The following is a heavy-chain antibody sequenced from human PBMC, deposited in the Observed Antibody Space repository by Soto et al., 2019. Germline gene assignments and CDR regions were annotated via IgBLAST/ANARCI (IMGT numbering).Heavy chain of an antibody. CDR1: GFTFSSYG. J-gene: IGHJ3*02. CDR3: ARDGGTIVGAGIAAFDI. CDR2: IWYDGSNK. V-gene: IGHV3-33*01. D-gene: IGHD1-26*01. Sequence: QVQLVESGGGVVQPGRSLRLSCAASGFTFSSYGMHWVRQAPGKGLEWVAVIWYDGSNKYYADSVKGRITISRDNSKNTLYLQMNSLRAEDTAVYYCARDGGTIVGAGIAAFDIWGQGTMVTVSS.